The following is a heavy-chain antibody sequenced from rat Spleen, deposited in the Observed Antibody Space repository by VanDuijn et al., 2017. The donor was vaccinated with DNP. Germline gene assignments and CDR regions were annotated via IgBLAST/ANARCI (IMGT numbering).Heavy chain of an antibody. CDR2: INSAGRT. Sequence: EVLLQESGPGLVKPSQSLSLTCSVTFYSITSSNNWNWLRKFPENKLEWMGHINSAGRTNYNPTLKSRISITRDTPKNQFFLQENSVTTEYTATYYCARSTLYYGYFDYWGQGVMVTVSS. J-gene: IGHJ2*01. D-gene: IGHD1-7*01. V-gene: IGHV3-3*01. CDR3: ARSTLYYGYFDY. CDR1: FYSITSSNN.